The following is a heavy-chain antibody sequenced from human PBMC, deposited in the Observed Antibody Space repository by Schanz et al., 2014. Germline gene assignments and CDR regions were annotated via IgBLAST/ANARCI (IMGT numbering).Heavy chain of an antibody. CDR3: ARDGVDAAAGGNY. CDR1: GGTFSTYP. Sequence: QVQLVQSGAEVKKPGASVKVSCKASGGTFSTYPINWLRQAPGQGLEWMGTIIPILDITNYAQQFQGRVTITADKSTFTAYMDVSSLRSEDTAVYYCARDGVDAAAGGNYWGQGTLVTVSS. CDR2: IIPILDIT. J-gene: IGHJ4*02. V-gene: IGHV1-69*04. D-gene: IGHD6-13*01.